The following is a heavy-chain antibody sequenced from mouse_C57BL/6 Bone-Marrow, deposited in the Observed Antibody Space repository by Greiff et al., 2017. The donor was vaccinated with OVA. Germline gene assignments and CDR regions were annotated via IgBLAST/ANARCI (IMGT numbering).Heavy chain of an antibody. CDR2: IWWDDDK. V-gene: IGHV8-8*01. Sequence: QVTLKESGPGILQPSQTLSLTCSFSGFSLSTFGMGVGWIRQPSGKGLEWLAHIWWDDDKYYNPALKSRLTISKDTSNNQVFLKIANVDTADTATYYCARILDYGSSPWFAYWGQGTLVTVSA. J-gene: IGHJ3*01. CDR3: ARILDYGSSPWFAY. D-gene: IGHD1-1*01. CDR1: GFSLSTFGMG.